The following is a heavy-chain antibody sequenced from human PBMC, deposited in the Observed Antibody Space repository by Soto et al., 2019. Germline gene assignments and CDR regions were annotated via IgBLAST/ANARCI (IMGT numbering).Heavy chain of an antibody. CDR2: ISDNGANT. Sequence: GSLRLSCIASGVTFSNYAMSWVRQAPGKGLEWVSTISDNGANTFIGDSMKDHFDISRDNSKNTVFLHLSTVRAEDTAIYYCARAIGADFFDYWGQGTPVTVSS. CDR1: GVTFSNYA. V-gene: IGHV3-23*01. CDR3: ARAIGADFFDY. D-gene: IGHD6-25*01. J-gene: IGHJ4*02.